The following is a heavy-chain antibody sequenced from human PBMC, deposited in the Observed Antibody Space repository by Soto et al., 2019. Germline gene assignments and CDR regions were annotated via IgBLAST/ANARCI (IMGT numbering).Heavy chain of an antibody. D-gene: IGHD3-3*01. CDR1: GYTFTSYA. V-gene: IGHV1-3*01. CDR3: ARALTFFGVVIGY. CDR2: INAGNGNT. J-gene: IGHJ4*02. Sequence: QVQLVQSGAEVKKPGASVKVSCKASGYTFTSYAMHWVRQAPGQRLEWMGWINAGNGNTKYSQKFQGRVTITRDTSASTAYMELSSLRSEDTAVYYWARALTFFGVVIGYWGQGTLVTVSS.